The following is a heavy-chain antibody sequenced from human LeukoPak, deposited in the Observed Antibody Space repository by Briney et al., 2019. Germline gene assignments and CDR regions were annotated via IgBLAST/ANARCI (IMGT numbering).Heavy chain of an antibody. Sequence: SETLSLTCTASGGSISTYYWTWIRQPPGKGLEWIGYNSYSGNTNYNPSLKSRVTISVDMSKSQFSLKLSSVTAADTAVYYCARAGSGWSFDYWGQGTLVTVSP. J-gene: IGHJ4*02. D-gene: IGHD6-19*01. CDR1: GGSISTYY. V-gene: IGHV4-59*01. CDR2: NSYSGNT. CDR3: ARAGSGWSFDY.